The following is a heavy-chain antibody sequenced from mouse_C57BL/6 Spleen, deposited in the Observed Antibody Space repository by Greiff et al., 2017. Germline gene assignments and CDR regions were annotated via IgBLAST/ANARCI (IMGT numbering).Heavy chain of an antibody. Sequence: EVQLQQSGAELVRPGASVKLSCTASGFNIKDDYMHWVKQRPEQGLEWIGWIDPENGDTEYASKFQGKATITADTSSNTAYLQLSSLTSEDTAVYYCTTHYSNYRDYAMDYWGQGTSVTVSS. CDR1: GFNIKDDY. J-gene: IGHJ4*01. D-gene: IGHD2-5*01. CDR2: IDPENGDT. V-gene: IGHV14-4*01. CDR3: TTHYSNYRDYAMDY.